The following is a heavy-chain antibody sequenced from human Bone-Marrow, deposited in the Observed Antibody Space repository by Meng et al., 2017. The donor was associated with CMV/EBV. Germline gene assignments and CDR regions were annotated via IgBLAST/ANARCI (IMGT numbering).Heavy chain of an antibody. V-gene: IGHV4-59*01. J-gene: IGHJ4*02. CDR1: GGSFRSYS. D-gene: IGHD3-10*01. CDR2: VYYSGST. CDR3: ARVGWFGDLLYFDD. Sequence: SETLSLTCTVSGGSFRSYSWSWIRQPPGKGLEWFGYVYYSGSTKYNPSLKSRVTISVDTSKNQFSLKLSSVTAADTAVYYCARVGWFGDLLYFDDWGQGTLVTVPS.